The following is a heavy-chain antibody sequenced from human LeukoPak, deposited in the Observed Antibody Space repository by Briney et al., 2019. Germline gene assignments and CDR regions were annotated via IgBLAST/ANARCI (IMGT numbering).Heavy chain of an antibody. CDR3: ATMGASYYGSGTYYFGY. Sequence: ASVKVSCKASGYTFSTYAINWVRQAPGQGLEWMGWINTNTGNPTYAQGFTGRFVFSLDTSVSTADLQISSLKAEDTAVYYCATMGASYYGSGTYYFGYWGQGTLVTVSS. J-gene: IGHJ4*02. D-gene: IGHD3-10*01. CDR1: GYTFSTYA. V-gene: IGHV7-4-1*02. CDR2: INTNTGNP.